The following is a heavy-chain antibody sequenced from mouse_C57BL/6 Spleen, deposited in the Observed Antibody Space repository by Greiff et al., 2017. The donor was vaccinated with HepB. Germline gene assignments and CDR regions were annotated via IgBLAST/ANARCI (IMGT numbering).Heavy chain of an antibody. CDR1: GFSLSTSGMG. D-gene: IGHD2-4*01. J-gene: IGHJ4*01. CDR3: ARRERDYDRTLYAMDY. CDR2: IYWDDDK. Sequence: QVTLKVSGPGILQSSQTLSLTCSFSGFSLSTSGMGVSWIRQPSGKGLEWLAHIYWDDDKRYNPSLKSRLTIPKDTSRNQVFLKITSVDTAETATYYCARRERDYDRTLYAMDYWGQGTSVTVSS. V-gene: IGHV8-12*01.